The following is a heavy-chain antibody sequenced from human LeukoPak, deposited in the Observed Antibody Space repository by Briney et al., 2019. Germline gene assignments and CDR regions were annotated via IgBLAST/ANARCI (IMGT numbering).Heavy chain of an antibody. D-gene: IGHD3-22*01. CDR2: IYYSGST. Sequence: SETLSLTCTVSGGSISSNYWSWIRQPPGKRLEWIGYIYYSGSTNYNPSLKSRVTISVDTSKNQFSLNLNSVTAADTAVYYCARGTPSGYYYCDFWGQGTLVTVSS. CDR3: ARGTPSGYYYCDF. J-gene: IGHJ4*02. CDR1: GGSISSNY. V-gene: IGHV4-59*01.